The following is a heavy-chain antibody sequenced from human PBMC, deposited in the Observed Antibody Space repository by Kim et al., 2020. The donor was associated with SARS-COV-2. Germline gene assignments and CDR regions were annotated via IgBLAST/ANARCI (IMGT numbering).Heavy chain of an antibody. D-gene: IGHD6-19*01. CDR2: T. V-gene: IGHV1-18*01. Sequence: TDYPQSLHGRVTSPRDTSTTTAYIELGSLRPEDTAVYYCARGQWSKSAVDLWGQGTLVTVSS. CDR3: ARGQWSKSAVDL. J-gene: IGHJ5*02.